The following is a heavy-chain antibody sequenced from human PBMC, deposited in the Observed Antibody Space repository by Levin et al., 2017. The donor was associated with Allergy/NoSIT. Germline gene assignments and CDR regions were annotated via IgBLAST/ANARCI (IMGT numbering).Heavy chain of an antibody. V-gene: IGHV3-74*01. J-gene: IGHJ6*03. CDR3: ARDLGAPNYYYYYMDV. CDR2: INSDASTT. CDR1: GFPFSSYW. Sequence: PGESLKISCAASGFPFSSYWVHWVRQAPGKGLVWVSRINSDASTTNYADSVKGRFTISRDNAKNTLYLQMNSLIVEDTAVYYCARDLGAPNYYYYYMDVWGKGTTVTVSS. D-gene: IGHD3-16*01.